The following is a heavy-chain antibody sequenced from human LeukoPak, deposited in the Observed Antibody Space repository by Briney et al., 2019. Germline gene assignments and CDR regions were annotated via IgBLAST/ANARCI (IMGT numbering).Heavy chain of an antibody. CDR2: IYYSGST. Sequence: SETLSLTCTVSGGSISSSSYYWGWIRQPPGKGLEWIGSIYYSGSTYYNPSLKSRVTISVDTSKNQFSLKLSSVTAADTAVYYCARGTVVVPDAMSTDGMDVWGQGTTVTVSS. CDR3: ARGTVVVPDAMSTDGMDV. J-gene: IGHJ6*02. CDR1: GGSISSSSYY. D-gene: IGHD2-2*01. V-gene: IGHV4-39*01.